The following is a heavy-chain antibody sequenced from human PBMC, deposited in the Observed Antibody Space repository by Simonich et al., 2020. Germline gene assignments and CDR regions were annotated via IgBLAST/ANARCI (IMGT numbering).Heavy chain of an antibody. CDR1: GYSISSGYY. CDR3: ARVGYSNYYYYGMDV. Sequence: QVQLQESGPGLVKPSETLSLTCAVSGYSISSGYYWGWNRPPPGKGLEWIGSIYHSRITSYNPSRKSPVTLSVDTAKNQFSLKLSSVTAADTAVYYCARVGYSNYYYYGMDVWGQGTTVTVSS. D-gene: IGHD6-13*01. CDR2: IYHSRIT. V-gene: IGHV4-38-2*01. J-gene: IGHJ6*02.